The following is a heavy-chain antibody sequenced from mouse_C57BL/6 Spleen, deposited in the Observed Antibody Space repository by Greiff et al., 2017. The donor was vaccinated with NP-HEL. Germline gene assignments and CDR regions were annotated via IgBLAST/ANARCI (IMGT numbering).Heavy chain of an antibody. J-gene: IGHJ4*01. Sequence: EVQRVESGGGLVQPGGSLKLSCAASGFTFSDYYMYWVRQTPEKRLEWVAYISNGGGSTYYPDTVKGRFTISRDNAKNTLYLQMSRLKSEDTAMYYCARHNWDAMDYWGQGTSVTVSS. CDR1: GFTFSDYY. D-gene: IGHD4-1*01. CDR3: ARHNWDAMDY. CDR2: ISNGGGST. V-gene: IGHV5-12*01.